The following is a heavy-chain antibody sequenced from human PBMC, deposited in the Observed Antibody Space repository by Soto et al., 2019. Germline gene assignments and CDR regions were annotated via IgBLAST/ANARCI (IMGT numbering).Heavy chain of an antibody. CDR1: GFTFSSYA. CDR2: ISGSGGST. CDR3: AKEGTYSNYVAYYCGMDV. J-gene: IGHJ6*02. Sequence: PGGSLRLSCAASGFTFSSYAMSWVRQAPGKGLEWVSAISGSGGSTYYADSVKGRFTISRDNSKNTLYLQMNSLRAEDTAVYYCAKEGTYSNYVAYYCGMDVWGQGTTVTVSS. D-gene: IGHD4-4*01. V-gene: IGHV3-23*01.